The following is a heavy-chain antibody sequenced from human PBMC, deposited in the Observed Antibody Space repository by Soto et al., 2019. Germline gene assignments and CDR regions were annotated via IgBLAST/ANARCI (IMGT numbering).Heavy chain of an antibody. V-gene: IGHV3-74*01. CDR1: GFTFSSYW. D-gene: IGHD3-16*01. CDR2: INTDGSRT. Sequence: VQLVESGGDLVQSGGCLRLSCAASGFTFSSYWMHWVRQAPGKGLVGVSRINTDGSRTDYADSVKGRFTISRDNAKNTLYLQMNSLRAEDRAVYYCARPRGTRSSSFDIWGQGTMVTVSS. J-gene: IGHJ3*02. CDR3: ARPRGTRSSSFDI.